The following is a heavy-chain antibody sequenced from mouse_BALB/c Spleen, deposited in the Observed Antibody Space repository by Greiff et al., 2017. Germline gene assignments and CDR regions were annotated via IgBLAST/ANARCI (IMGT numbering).Heavy chain of an antibody. J-gene: IGHJ3*01. V-gene: IGHV5-6-3*01. CDR3: AREEVFAY. Sequence: EVMLVESGGGLVQPGGSLKLSCAASGFTFSSYGMSWVRQTPDKRLELVATINSNGGSTYYPDSVKGRFTISRDNAKNTLYLQMSSLKSEDTAMYYCAREEVFAYWGQGTLVTVSA. CDR2: INSNGGST. CDR1: GFTFSSYG.